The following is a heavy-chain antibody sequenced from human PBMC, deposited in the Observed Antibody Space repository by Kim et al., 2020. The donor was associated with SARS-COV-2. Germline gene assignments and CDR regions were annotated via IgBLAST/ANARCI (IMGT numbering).Heavy chain of an antibody. J-gene: IGHJ4*02. CDR1: GFTFSSYA. V-gene: IGHV3-23*01. CDR2: IIGSGGST. CDR3: AKDRLTDYYGSGSFDF. D-gene: IGHD3-10*01. Sequence: GGSLRLSCAASGFTFSSYAMSWVRQAPGKGLEWVSAIIGSGGSTYYADSVKGRFTISRDSSKNTLFLQMSSLRAEDTAVYYCAKDRLTDYYGSGSFDFWGQGTLVTVSS.